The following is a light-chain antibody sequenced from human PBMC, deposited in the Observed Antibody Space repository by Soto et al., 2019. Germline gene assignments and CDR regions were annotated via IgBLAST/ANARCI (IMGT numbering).Light chain of an antibody. V-gene: IGLV2-23*02. CDR3: CSYAGSSTLV. J-gene: IGLJ1*01. Sequence: QSVLTQPASVSGSPGQSITISCTGTSSDVGSYNLVSWYQHHPGKAPNLIIYEVSKRPSGVSNRGSGSKSGNTASLTISGLQAEDEADYYCCSYAGSSTLVFGTGTKLTVL. CDR1: SSDVGSYNL. CDR2: EVS.